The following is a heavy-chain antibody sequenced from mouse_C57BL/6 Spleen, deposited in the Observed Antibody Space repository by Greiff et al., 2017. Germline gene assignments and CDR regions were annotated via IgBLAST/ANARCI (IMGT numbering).Heavy chain of an antibody. CDR2: INPSTGGT. D-gene: IGHD2-1*01. Sequence: VQLQQSGPELVKPGASVKISCTASGYSFTGYYMNWVKQSPEKSLEWIGEINPSTGGTTYNKKFKAKATLTVDKSSSTAYMQLTSLTSEDSAVYYCARSYYGNYGYAMDYWGQGTSVTVSS. J-gene: IGHJ4*01. CDR1: GYSFTGYY. V-gene: IGHV1-42*01. CDR3: ARSYYGNYGYAMDY.